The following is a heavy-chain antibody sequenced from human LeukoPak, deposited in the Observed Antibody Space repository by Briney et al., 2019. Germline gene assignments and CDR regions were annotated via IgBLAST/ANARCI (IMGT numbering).Heavy chain of an antibody. CDR2: IYNSGSI. J-gene: IGHJ4*02. CDR3: ARVAAGGPIDY. D-gene: IGHD6-13*01. CDR1: GGAMSSSY. V-gene: IGHV4-59*01. Sequence: SETLSLTCTVSGGAMSSSYWSWIRQPPGKGLERIGYIYNSGSINKPSLKRRRTISADTSYNQISPKLLSLTAADTAVYYCARVAAGGPIDYWGQGTLVTVSS.